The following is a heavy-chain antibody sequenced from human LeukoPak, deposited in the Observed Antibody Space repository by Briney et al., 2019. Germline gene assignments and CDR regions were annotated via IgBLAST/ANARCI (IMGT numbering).Heavy chain of an antibody. Sequence: PGGSLRLSCAASGFTFDDYAMHWVRQAPGKGLEWVSGISWSSGSIGYADSVKGRFTISRDNAKNSLYLQMNSLRAEDTALYYCAKDLRDGYNYGYFDYWGQGTLVTVSS. V-gene: IGHV3-9*01. J-gene: IGHJ4*02. CDR3: AKDLRDGYNYGYFDY. CDR1: GFTFDDYA. CDR2: ISWSSGSI. D-gene: IGHD5-24*01.